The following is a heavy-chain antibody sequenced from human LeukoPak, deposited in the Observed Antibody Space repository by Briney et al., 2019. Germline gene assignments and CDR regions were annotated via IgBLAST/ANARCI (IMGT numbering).Heavy chain of an antibody. J-gene: IGHJ5*02. CDR2: IRSKANRYAT. CDR3: TRPSFDP. V-gene: IGHV3-73*01. Sequence: GGSLRLSCAASGFTFSGSAMHWVRQASGKGLEWVGRIRSKANRYATAYAASVKGRFTISRDDSKNTTYLQMNSLETEDTAMYFCTRPSFDPWGQGTLVTVSS. CDR1: GFTFSGSA.